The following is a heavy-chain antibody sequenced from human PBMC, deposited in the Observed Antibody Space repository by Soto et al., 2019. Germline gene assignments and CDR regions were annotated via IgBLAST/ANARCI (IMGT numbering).Heavy chain of an antibody. CDR1: GFTFSTYA. J-gene: IGHJ6*02. V-gene: IGHV3-23*01. D-gene: IGHD3-3*01. Sequence: EVQLLESGGGSVQPGGSLRLSCAASGFTFSTYAMSWVRETPGKGLEWVSAISGSTTYYADSVKGRFTISRDNSMNTLYLQMNSLRAEDTAIYYCVKDWRGNSCPCMDVWGQGTSVTVSS. CDR3: VKDWRGNSCPCMDV. CDR2: ISGSTT.